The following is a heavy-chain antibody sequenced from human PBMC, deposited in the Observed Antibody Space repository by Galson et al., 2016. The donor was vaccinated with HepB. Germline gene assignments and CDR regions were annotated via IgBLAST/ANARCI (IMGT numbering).Heavy chain of an antibody. CDR3: LVFGY. CDR2: IKEDGSET. Sequence: SLRLSCAASGFSFSSYWVAWVRQAPGKGLEWVANIKEDGSETFYADSVKGRFSISRDNAKNSLYLQMNSLRGEDTAVYYCLVFGYWGQGTLVTVSS. V-gene: IGHV3-7*01. D-gene: IGHD3-10*01. J-gene: IGHJ4*02. CDR1: GFSFSSYW.